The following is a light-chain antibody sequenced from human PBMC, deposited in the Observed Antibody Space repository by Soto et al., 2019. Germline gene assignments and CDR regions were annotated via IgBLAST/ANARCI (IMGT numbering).Light chain of an antibody. V-gene: IGLV1-51*01. Sequence: QSVLTQPPSVSAAPGQKVTISCSGSSSNIGNNYVSWYQQFPGTAPKLLIFDNNKRPSGIPDRFSGSKSGTSATLGITGLQTGDEADYYCATWDSSLSGAVFGGGTQLTVL. CDR1: SSNIGNNY. CDR2: DNN. J-gene: IGLJ7*01. CDR3: ATWDSSLSGAV.